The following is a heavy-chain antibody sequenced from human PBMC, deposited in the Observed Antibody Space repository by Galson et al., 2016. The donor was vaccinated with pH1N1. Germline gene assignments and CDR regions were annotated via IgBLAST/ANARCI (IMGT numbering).Heavy chain of an antibody. D-gene: IGHD2-2*01. Sequence: SLRLSCAASGFTFSSYAMYWVRQAPGKGLEWVSAISGSGGTTHDADSVKGRFTISRDNSKNTLYLQMHSLRAENTATYYCAKVTDVCTVTRCFPYGMHALGQGATVPV. CDR1: GFTFSSYA. CDR3: AKVTDVCTVTRCFPYGMHA. V-gene: IGHV3-23*01. CDR2: ISGSGGTT. J-gene: IGHJ6*02.